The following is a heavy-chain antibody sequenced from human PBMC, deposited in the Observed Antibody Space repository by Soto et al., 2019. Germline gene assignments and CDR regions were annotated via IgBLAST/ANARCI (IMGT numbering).Heavy chain of an antibody. V-gene: IGHV1-69*06. J-gene: IGHJ6*02. D-gene: IGHD6-13*01. CDR3: ARRERSIAAAGWNYYGMDV. CDR1: GGTFSSNA. CDR2: IIPIFGTV. Sequence: QVQLVQSGAEVKKPGSSVKVSCKTSGGTFSSNAISWLQQAPGQGLEWMGGIIPIFGTVNYAQKFQGRVTITADKSTRTAYMELSSLRSEDTAVYYCARRERSIAAAGWNYYGMDVWGQGTTVTVSS.